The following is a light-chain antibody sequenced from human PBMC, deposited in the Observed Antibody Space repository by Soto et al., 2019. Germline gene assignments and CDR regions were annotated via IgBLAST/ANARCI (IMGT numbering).Light chain of an antibody. J-gene: IGLJ1*01. CDR2: DVT. CDR1: SSDVGGYNF. Sequence: QPVLTQPASVSGSPGQSITISCTGTSSDVGGYNFVSWYQQHPDKAPKLMIYDVTNRPSGGSNRFTGSKSGNTASLTIPVLQAEDEAYDYCSSYTCISTYVFGTGTKDTVL. V-gene: IGLV2-14*01. CDR3: SSYTCISTYV.